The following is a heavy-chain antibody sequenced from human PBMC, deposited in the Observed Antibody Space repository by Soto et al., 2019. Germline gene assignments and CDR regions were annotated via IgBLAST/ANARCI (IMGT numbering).Heavy chain of an antibody. CDR1: GASFSDYY. CDR2: VHHSVGA. J-gene: IGHJ4*02. V-gene: IGHV4-34*01. Sequence: QVQLQQWGAGLLKPSETLSLTCAVYGASFSDYYWSWIRQPPGKGLEWIGEVHHSVGANYNSSLKRRVTISVDPSKNQLSLKLNSLTAADTAVYYCARDGYSHGSFDYWGQGTLVTVSS. CDR3: ARDGYSHGSFDY. D-gene: IGHD5-18*01.